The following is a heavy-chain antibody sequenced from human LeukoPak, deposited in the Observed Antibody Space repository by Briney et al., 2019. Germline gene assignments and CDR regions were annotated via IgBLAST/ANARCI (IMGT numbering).Heavy chain of an antibody. CDR2: ISSSSSYI. CDR1: GFTFSSYS. Sequence: PGGSLRLSCAASGFTFSSYSMNWVRQAPGKGLEWVSSISSSSSYIYYADSVKGRFTISRDNAKNSLYLQMNSLRAEDTAVYYCARQIGELFQNYYYYYGMDVWGQGTTVTVSS. V-gene: IGHV3-21*01. CDR3: ARQIGELFQNYYYYYGMDV. D-gene: IGHD3-10*01. J-gene: IGHJ6*02.